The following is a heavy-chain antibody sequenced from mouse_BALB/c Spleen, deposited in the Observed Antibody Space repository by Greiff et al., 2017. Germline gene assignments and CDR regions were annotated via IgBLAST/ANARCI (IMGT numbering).Heavy chain of an antibody. CDR3: ARTYYFDY. Sequence: EVKLVESGGGLVQPGGSLKLSCAASGFTFSSYTMSWVRQTPEKRLEWVAYISNGGGSTYYPDTVKGRFTISRDNAKNTLYLQMSSLKSEDTAMYYCARTYYFDYWGQGTTLTVSS. V-gene: IGHV5-12-2*01. J-gene: IGHJ2*01. CDR1: GFTFSSYT. CDR2: ISNGGGST.